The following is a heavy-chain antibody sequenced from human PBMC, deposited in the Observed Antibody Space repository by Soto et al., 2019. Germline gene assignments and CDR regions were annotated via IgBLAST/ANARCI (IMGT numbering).Heavy chain of an antibody. Sequence: ASVKVSCKAPGYTFSTYGIHWVRQAPGQRLEWMGWFNTGNGDTKYSQKFQGRVTLTGDTSASTASMELSGLRSADTAVYYCARVVPLYDRTSPLDYWGQGTLVTVSS. V-gene: IGHV1-3*04. D-gene: IGHD3-22*01. J-gene: IGHJ4*02. CDR2: FNTGNGDT. CDR1: GYTFSTYG. CDR3: ARVVPLYDRTSPLDY.